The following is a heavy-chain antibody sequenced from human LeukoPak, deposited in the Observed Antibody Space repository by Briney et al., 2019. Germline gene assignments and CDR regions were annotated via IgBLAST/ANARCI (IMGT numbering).Heavy chain of an antibody. CDR2: ISYDGSNE. V-gene: IGHV3-30-3*01. J-gene: IGHJ6*02. CDR3: ARDRSLYYYYGMDV. Sequence: GGSLRLSCAASGFTFSTYAVPWVRQAPGKGLEWVAVISYDGSNEYYADSVKGRFTISRDNSKNTLYLQMNSLRAEDTAVYYCARDRSLYYYYGMDVWGQGTTVTVSS. CDR1: GFTFSTYA. D-gene: IGHD3-10*01.